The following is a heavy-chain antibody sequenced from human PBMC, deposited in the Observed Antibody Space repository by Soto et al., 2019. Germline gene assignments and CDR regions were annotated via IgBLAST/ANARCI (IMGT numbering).Heavy chain of an antibody. V-gene: IGHV4-38-2*01. CDR1: GDSISSGYY. Sequence: SETPSLTCAVSGDSISSGYYWAWIRQPPGEELEWIGSIYHSGTTYYNPSLKSRVTISVDTSKNQFSLNRSYMTDADAAVYYCARTHNAGCYAYCGQGTLVTVSS. CDR2: IYHSGTT. J-gene: IGHJ4*02. D-gene: IGHD2-2*01. CDR3: ARTHNAGCYAY.